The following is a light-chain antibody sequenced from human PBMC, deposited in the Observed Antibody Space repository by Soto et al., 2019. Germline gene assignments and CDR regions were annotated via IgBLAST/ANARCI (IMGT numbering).Light chain of an antibody. J-gene: IGKJ4*01. CDR1: QSVSSSY. V-gene: IGKV3D-20*02. Sequence: DIVLTQSPATLSMSPWDTATRSCRASQSVSSSYLAWYQQKPGQAPRLLIYDASNRATGIPARFSGSGSGTDFTLTISSLEPEDFAVYYCQQRSYWLTVGEGNKVDIK. CDR3: QQRSYWLT. CDR2: DAS.